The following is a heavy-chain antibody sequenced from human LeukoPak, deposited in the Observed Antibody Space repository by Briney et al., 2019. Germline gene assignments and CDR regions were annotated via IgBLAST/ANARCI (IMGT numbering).Heavy chain of an antibody. V-gene: IGHV4-30-4*01. CDR1: GGSISSGDYY. Sequence: SETLSLTCTVSGGSISSGDYYWSWIRQPPGKGLEWIGYIYYSGSTYYNPSLKSRVTISVDTPKNQFSLKLSSVTAADTAVYCCARVPFRSYYDSSGYCFDYWGQGTLVTVSS. CDR2: IYYSGST. J-gene: IGHJ4*02. D-gene: IGHD3-22*01. CDR3: ARVPFRSYYDSSGYCFDY.